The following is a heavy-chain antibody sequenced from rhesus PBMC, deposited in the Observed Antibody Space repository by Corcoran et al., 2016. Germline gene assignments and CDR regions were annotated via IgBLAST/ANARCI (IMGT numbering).Heavy chain of an antibody. CDR3: AARRGY. D-gene: IGHD5-24*01. J-gene: IGHJ4*01. Sequence: EVQLVESGGGLAKPGGSLRLSCAVSGFTFSDYLMDGVRPALGKGLRGVSRISNGGGSTWYADSVKGRFTMSRENAKNILYLQMASLGAEDTAVYYCAARRGYWGLGLLVTVSS. CDR1: GFTFSDYL. CDR2: ISNGGGST. V-gene: IGHV3-178*01.